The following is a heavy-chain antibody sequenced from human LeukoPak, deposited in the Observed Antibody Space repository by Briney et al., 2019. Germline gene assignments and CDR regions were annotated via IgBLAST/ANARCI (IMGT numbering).Heavy chain of an antibody. D-gene: IGHD6-19*01. J-gene: IGHJ6*02. CDR2: ISWNSGSL. CDR1: GFTFDDYA. CDR3: VKDRVAVAGSYGMDV. V-gene: IGHV3-9*01. Sequence: GGSLRLSCAASGFTFDDYAMHWVRQVPGKGLEWVSGISWNSGSLGYGDSVKGRFTISRDNAKNSLYLQMNSLRVEDTALYYCVKDRVAVAGSYGMDVWGQGTTVTVSS.